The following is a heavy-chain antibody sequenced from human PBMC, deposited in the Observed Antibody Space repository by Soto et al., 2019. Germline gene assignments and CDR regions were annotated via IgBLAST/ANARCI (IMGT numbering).Heavy chain of an antibody. D-gene: IGHD3-3*01. V-gene: IGHV4-59*08. CDR2: IYYSGST. CDR1: GGSISSYY. Sequence: SETLSLTCTVSGGSISSYYWSWIRQPPGKGLEWIGYIYYSGSTNYNPSLKSRVTISVDTSKNQFSLKLSSVTAADTAVYYCAGYYDFWSGPGGLFDPWGKGTLVTVSS. J-gene: IGHJ5*02. CDR3: AGYYDFWSGPGGLFDP.